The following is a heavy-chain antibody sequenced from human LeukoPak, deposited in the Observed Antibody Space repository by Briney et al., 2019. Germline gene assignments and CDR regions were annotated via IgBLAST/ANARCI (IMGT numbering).Heavy chain of an antibody. Sequence: GGSLKLSCVASGFTFTNYAMTWVRQAPGKGLEWVSAISGGSAYIYYGDSVKGRFSSSRDNSKSTLYLQMRNLRAGDTAVYYCAKNWGPGRAFYGSWGPGAHVTFSS. V-gene: IGHV3-23*01. D-gene: IGHD3-16*01. CDR1: GFTFTNYA. CDR2: ISGGSAYI. J-gene: IGHJ5*02. CDR3: AKNWGPGRAFYGS.